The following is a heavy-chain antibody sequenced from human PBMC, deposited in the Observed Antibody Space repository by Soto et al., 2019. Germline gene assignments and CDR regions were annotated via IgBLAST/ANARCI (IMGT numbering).Heavy chain of an antibody. V-gene: IGHV1-69*17. Sequence: QVQLVQSGPEVKRPGSSVKVSCEASGLTYSSHVISWVRQAPGQGLEWMGGIIPLFGIPNYAQKFQGRLTITADKSTSTAYMELSSLRSVDTAVYYCARGVVDTNVVIKWFDPWGQGTLVTVSS. CDR2: IIPLFGIP. CDR3: ARGVVDTNVVIKWFDP. CDR1: GLTYSSHV. D-gene: IGHD3-22*01. J-gene: IGHJ5*02.